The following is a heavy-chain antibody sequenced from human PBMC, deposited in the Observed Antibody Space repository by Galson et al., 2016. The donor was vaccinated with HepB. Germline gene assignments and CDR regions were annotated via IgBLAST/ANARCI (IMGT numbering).Heavy chain of an antibody. J-gene: IGHJ4*02. CDR3: ATPYYDFWSGYNPFDY. CDR1: GFTFSSYG. V-gene: IGHV3-30*03. CDR2: ISYDGSNK. D-gene: IGHD3-3*01. Sequence: SLRLSCAASGFTFSSYGMHWVRRAPGKGLEWVAVISYDGSNKYYADSVKGRFTVSRDNSKNTLYLQMNSLRAEDTAVYYCATPYYDFWSGYNPFDYWGQGTLGTVSS.